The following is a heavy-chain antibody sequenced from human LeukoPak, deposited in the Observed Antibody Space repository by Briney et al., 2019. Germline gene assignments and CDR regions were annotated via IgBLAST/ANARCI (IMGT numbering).Heavy chain of an antibody. CDR2: IYYSGST. D-gene: IGHD3-10*01. V-gene: IGHV4-59*04. CDR3: ARLPVRGGNYFDY. Sequence: PSETLSLTCNVSSGSISSYYWSWIRQPPGKGLEWIGYIYYSGSTYYNPSLKSRVTISVDTSKNQFSLKLSSVTAADTAVFYCARLPVRGGNYFDYWGQGTLVTVSS. CDR1: SGSISSYY. J-gene: IGHJ4*02.